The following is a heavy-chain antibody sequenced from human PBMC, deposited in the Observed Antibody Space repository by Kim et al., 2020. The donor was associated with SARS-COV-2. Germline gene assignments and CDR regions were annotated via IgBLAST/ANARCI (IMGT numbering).Heavy chain of an antibody. Sequence: GGSLRLSCAASGFTFDDYAMHWVRQAPGKGLEWVSGISWNSGSIGYADSVKGRFTISRDNAKNSLYLQMNSLRAEDTALYYCAKLYYYGSGSYLEDAFDIWGQGTMVTVSS. D-gene: IGHD3-10*01. V-gene: IGHV3-9*01. CDR1: GFTFDDYA. CDR3: AKLYYYGSGSYLEDAFDI. J-gene: IGHJ3*02. CDR2: ISWNSGSI.